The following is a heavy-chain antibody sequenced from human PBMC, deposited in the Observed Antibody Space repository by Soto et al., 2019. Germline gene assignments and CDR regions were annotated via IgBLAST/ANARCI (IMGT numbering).Heavy chain of an antibody. D-gene: IGHD3-9*01. Sequence: GGSLRLSCAASGFTVSSNYMSWVRRAPGKGLEWVSVIYSGGSTYYADSVKGRFTISRDNSKNTLYLQMNSLRAEDTAVYYCARDRGDYDILTGYRFGYFDYWGQGTLVTVSS. CDR2: IYSGGST. V-gene: IGHV3-66*01. J-gene: IGHJ4*02. CDR3: ARDRGDYDILTGYRFGYFDY. CDR1: GFTVSSNY.